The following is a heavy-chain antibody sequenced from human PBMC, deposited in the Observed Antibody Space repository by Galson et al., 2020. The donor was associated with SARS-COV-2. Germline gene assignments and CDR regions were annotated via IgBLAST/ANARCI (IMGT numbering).Heavy chain of an antibody. V-gene: IGHV1-24*01. CDR2: FDPEDGAT. CDR1: GYTLTELS. Sequence: ASVKVSCKVSGYTLTELSMHWVRQAPGKGLEWMGGFDPEDGATIYAQKFQGRVTMTEDTSTDTAYMELSSLRSEDTAVYYCATAPPLYSSSSGNWFDPWGQGTLVTVSS. D-gene: IGHD6-6*01. CDR3: ATAPPLYSSSSGNWFDP. J-gene: IGHJ5*02.